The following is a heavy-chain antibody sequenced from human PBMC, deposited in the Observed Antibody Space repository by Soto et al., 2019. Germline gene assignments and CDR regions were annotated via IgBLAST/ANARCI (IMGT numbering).Heavy chain of an antibody. Sequence: QVQLVESGGGVVQPGKSLRLSCEASGFTFSSYGLHWVRQAPGKGLEWVAVIWNDGTNKYYADSVKGRFTISRDNAKNTLYLQMNSLRGDDTAVKHFAIDVCSGDSCNLFDIWGQGTLVTVSS. D-gene: IGHD2-15*01. J-gene: IGHJ4*02. CDR3: AIDVCSGDSCNLFDI. CDR2: IWNDGTNK. CDR1: GFTFSSYG. V-gene: IGHV3-33*01.